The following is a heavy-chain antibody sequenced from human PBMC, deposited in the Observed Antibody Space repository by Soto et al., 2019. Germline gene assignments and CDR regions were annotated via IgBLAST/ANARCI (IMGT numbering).Heavy chain of an antibody. CDR3: ARDASAYDGGWYPRGFDP. D-gene: IGHD6-19*01. Sequence: GGSLRLSCAASGFTFSTYGMHWVRQAPGKGLEWVAIIWYDGSNKYYADSVKGRFTISRDDSKNTLYLQMNSLRVEDTAVYFCARDASAYDGGWYPRGFDPSGQGTLVTVSS. CDR1: GFTFSTYG. V-gene: IGHV3-33*01. J-gene: IGHJ5*02. CDR2: IWYDGSNK.